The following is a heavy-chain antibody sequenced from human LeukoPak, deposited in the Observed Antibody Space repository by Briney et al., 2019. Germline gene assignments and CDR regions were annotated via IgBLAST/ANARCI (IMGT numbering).Heavy chain of an antibody. D-gene: IGHD4-17*01. Sequence: PSETLSLTCTVSGGSISSYYWSWLRQPPGKGLEWIGYIYYSGSTNYNPSLKSRVTISVDTSKNQFSLKLSSVTAADTAVYYCARGNYGDYGGYYYMDVWGKGTTVTVSS. CDR2: IYYSGST. V-gene: IGHV4-59*01. CDR1: GGSISSYY. J-gene: IGHJ6*03. CDR3: ARGNYGDYGGYYYMDV.